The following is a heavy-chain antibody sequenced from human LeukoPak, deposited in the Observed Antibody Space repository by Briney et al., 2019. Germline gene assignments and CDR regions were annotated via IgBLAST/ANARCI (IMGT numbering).Heavy chain of an antibody. Sequence: SETLSLTCAVSGGSISNGGYSWSWIRQPPGKGLEWIGYIYDRGSTYHNPSLRSRLTMSVDRSKSQFSLNLSSVTAADTAVYYCASYRSSQYFDFWGQGTLVTVSS. V-gene: IGHV4-30-2*01. CDR1: GGSISNGGYS. CDR3: ASYRSSQYFDF. CDR2: IYDRGST. D-gene: IGHD6-13*01. J-gene: IGHJ4*02.